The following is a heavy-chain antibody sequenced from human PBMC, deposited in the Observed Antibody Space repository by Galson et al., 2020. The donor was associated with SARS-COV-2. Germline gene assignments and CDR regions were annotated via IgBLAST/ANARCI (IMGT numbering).Heavy chain of an antibody. CDR3: ARQSSEAV. V-gene: IGHV3-48*03. CDR2: ISSSGTSI. D-gene: IGHD3-10*01. Sequence: GGSLRLSCAASGFTFSGYEMNWVRQAPGKGLEWVSYISSSGTSIHYADSVKGRFTISRDNAKTSLYLQMNSLRAEDTAVYYCARQSSEAVWGQGTTVTVSS. J-gene: IGHJ6*02. CDR1: GFTFSGYE.